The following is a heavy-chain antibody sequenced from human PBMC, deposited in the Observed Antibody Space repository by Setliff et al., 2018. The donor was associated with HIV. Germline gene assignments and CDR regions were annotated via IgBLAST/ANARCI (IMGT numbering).Heavy chain of an antibody. D-gene: IGHD3-22*01. CDR3: ARDVLDLVISVYGF. CDR2: IYHTGSS. J-gene: IGHJ4*02. V-gene: IGHV4-38-2*02. CDR1: GFSISSRYY. Sequence: NPSETLSLTCDVSGFSISSRYYWGWIRQSPGKGLEWIGNIYHTGSSYYNPSLNDRATISLDTSKNQFSLKPNSVTAADTAVYYCARDVLDLVISVYGFWGQGIPVTSPQ.